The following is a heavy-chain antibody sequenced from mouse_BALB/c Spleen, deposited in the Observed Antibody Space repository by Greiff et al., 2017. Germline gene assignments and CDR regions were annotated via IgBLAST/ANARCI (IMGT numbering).Heavy chain of an antibody. CDR3: TKNANY. J-gene: IGHJ2*01. V-gene: IGHV1S22*01. CDR2: IYPGSGST. CDR1: GYTFASYW. Sequence: KQPGSELVRPGASVKLSCKASGYTFASYWMHWVKQRPGQGLEWIGNIYPGSGSTNYDEKFKSKATLTVDTSSSTAYMQLSSLTSEDSAVYYCTKNANYWGQGTTLTVSS.